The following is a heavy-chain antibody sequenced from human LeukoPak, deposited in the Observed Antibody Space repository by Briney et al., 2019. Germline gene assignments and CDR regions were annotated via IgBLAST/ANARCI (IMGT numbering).Heavy chain of an antibody. CDR2: IYYTGST. D-gene: IGHD5/OR15-5a*01. V-gene: IGHV4-59*01. CDR1: GASISSSF. Sequence: SETLSLTCAVSGASISSSFWTWIRQSPGKGLEWLAYIYYTGSTNLNPSLKSRLTISVDTSKNQFSLRLSSVTAADTAIYYCARRMTVSATNWFDPWGQGTLVTVSS. J-gene: IGHJ5*02. CDR3: ARRMTVSATNWFDP.